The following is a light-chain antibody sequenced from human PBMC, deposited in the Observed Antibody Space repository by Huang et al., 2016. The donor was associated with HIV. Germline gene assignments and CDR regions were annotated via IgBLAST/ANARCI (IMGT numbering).Light chain of an antibody. Sequence: DIQMTQSPSSLSASVGDRVTITCQASQDISNYLNWYQQKPGKAPKLLIYDASNLETWVPSRLSGSVSGTDFTFTISSLQPEDIATYYCQQYDNLPPLMYTFGQGTKLEIK. CDR1: QDISNY. CDR3: QQYDNLPPLMYT. CDR2: DAS. J-gene: IGKJ2*01. V-gene: IGKV1-33*01.